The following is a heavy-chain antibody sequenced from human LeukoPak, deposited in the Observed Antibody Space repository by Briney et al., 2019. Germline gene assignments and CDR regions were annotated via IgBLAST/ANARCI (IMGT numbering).Heavy chain of an antibody. D-gene: IGHD6-19*01. CDR1: GFTFSDYY. CDR2: ISSSGSNI. J-gene: IGHJ4*02. CDR3: ARGIDTSGWYDFDY. Sequence: GASLRLSCAASGFTFSDYYMSWIRQALGKGLEWVSYISSSGSNIYSADSVKGRFIISRDNAKNSLYLQMNSLRAEDTAVYYCARGIDTSGWYDFDYWGQGTLVTVSS. V-gene: IGHV3-11*04.